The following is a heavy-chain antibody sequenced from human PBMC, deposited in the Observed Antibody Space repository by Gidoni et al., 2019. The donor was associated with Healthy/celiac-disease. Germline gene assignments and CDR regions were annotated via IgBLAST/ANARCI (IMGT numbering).Heavy chain of an antibody. Sequence: EVQLLESGGGLVQPGGSLRLSCAASGFTFSSYAMSWVRQAPGKGLEWVSAISGSGGSTYYADSVKGRFTISRDNSKNTLYLQMNSLRAEDTAVYYCAKQGGKAIAAAGTPSGYWGQGTLVTVSS. CDR3: AKQGGKAIAAAGTPSGY. V-gene: IGHV3-23*01. CDR1: GFTFSSYA. J-gene: IGHJ4*02. CDR2: ISGSGGST. D-gene: IGHD6-13*01.